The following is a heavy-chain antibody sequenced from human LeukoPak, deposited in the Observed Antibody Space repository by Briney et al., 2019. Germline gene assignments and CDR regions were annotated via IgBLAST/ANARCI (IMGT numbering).Heavy chain of an antibody. D-gene: IGHD3-10*01. Sequence: HPGRSLRLSCAASGFTFTTYGMHWVRQAPGKGLEWVAVIWSDGSNKYYADSVKGRFTISRDNSKNTLYLQMNSLRAEDTAVYYCAGGGLPAFAYDYWGQGTLVTVSS. CDR2: IWSDGSNK. CDR1: GFTFTTYG. J-gene: IGHJ4*02. V-gene: IGHV3-33*01. CDR3: AGGGLPAFAYDY.